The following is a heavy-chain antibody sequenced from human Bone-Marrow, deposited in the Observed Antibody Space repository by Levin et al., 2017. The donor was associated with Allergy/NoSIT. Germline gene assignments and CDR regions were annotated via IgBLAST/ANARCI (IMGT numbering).Heavy chain of an antibody. V-gene: IGHV1-2*02. CDR3: AREGLDAAPYNWFDP. J-gene: IGHJ5*02. D-gene: IGHD2-15*01. CDR2: INPNSGGT. CDR1: GYTFTGYY. Sequence: PGGSLRLSCKASGYTFTGYYMHWVRQAPGQGLEWMGWINPNSGGTNYAQKFQGRVTMTRDTSISTAYMELSRLRSDDTAVYYCAREGLDAAPYNWFDPWGQGTLVTVSS.